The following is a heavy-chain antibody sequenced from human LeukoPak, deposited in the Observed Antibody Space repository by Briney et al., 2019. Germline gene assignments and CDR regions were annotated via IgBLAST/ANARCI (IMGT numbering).Heavy chain of an antibody. D-gene: IGHD6-13*01. Sequence: KPGESLKISCKGSGYSFTSYWIGWVRQMPGKGLEWMGIIYPGDSDTRYRPSFQGQVTISADKSISTAYLQWSSLKASDTAMYYCARHRSPSPGYSSSWYSTFPLYFQHWGQGTLVTVSS. CDR2: IYPGDSDT. J-gene: IGHJ1*01. V-gene: IGHV5-51*01. CDR3: ARHRSPSPGYSSSWYSTFPLYFQH. CDR1: GYSFTSYW.